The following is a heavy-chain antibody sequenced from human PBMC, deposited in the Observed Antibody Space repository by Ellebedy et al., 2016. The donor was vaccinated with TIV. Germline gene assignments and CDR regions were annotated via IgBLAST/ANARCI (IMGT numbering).Heavy chain of an antibody. V-gene: IGHV1-3*01. CDR3: ARARNYYDSRGYYQKSYGMDV. J-gene: IGHJ6*02. CDR1: GDTFTSFV. Sequence: AASVKVSCKAPGDTFTSFVMHWVRQAPGQRLQWMGWITAGNGNTKYSQKFQGRVTITRDTSASTAYMELSNLRSEDTAVYYCARARNYYDSRGYYQKSYGMDVWGQGTTVTVSS. D-gene: IGHD3-22*01. CDR2: ITAGNGNT.